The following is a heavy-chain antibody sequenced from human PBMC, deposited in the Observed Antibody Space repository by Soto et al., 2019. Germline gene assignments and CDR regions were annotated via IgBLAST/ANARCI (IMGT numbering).Heavy chain of an antibody. V-gene: IGHV3-48*02. Sequence: EVQLVESGGGLVQPGGSLRLSCAASGFTFSNYYMNWVRQAPGKGLEWVSYISSASHTIYYADSVKGRFTISRDNAKNPLYLQMNSLRDADTAMYYCPRDSPFRYRMDVWGQGTPVTVSS. CDR2: ISSASHTI. CDR3: PRDSPFRYRMDV. CDR1: GFTFSNYY. J-gene: IGHJ6*02.